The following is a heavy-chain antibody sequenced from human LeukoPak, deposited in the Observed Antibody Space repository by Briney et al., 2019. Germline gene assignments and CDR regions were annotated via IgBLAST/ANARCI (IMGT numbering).Heavy chain of an antibody. CDR1: GGSISSYY. V-gene: IGHV4-59*01. D-gene: IGHD3-3*01. J-gene: IGHJ6*03. CDR3: AREAHITIFGVAYYYMDV. Sequence: PSETLSLTCTVSGGSISSYYWSWIRQPPGKGLEWIGYIYYSGSTNYNPSLKSRVTISVDTSKNQFSLKLSSVTAADTAVYYCAREAHITIFGVAYYYMDVWGKGTTVTVSS. CDR2: IYYSGST.